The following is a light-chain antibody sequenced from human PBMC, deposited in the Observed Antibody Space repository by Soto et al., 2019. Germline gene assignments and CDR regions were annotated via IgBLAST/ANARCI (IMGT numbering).Light chain of an antibody. Sequence: IKVNNSPSTLSSYVGDRVSLTCLASQSITTFVAWYKQKPGKAPKLLSYDASNLESGVPSRVSGGGSGTEFTFTISSLLPEDFETYYCQQTYTTPRTFGQGTKVDI. CDR2: DAS. J-gene: IGKJ1*01. V-gene: IGKV1-5*01. CDR3: QQTYTTPRT. CDR1: QSITTF.